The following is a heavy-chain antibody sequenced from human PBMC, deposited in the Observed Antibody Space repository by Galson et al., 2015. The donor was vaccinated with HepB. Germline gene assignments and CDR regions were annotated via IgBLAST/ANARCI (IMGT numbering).Heavy chain of an antibody. V-gene: IGHV3-9*01. CDR2: ISWNSGSI. CDR3: AKATMGGYSYGRFDY. D-gene: IGHD5-18*01. CDR1: GFTFDDYA. Sequence: SLRLSCAASGFTFDDYAMHWVRQAPGKGLEWVSGISWNSGSIGYADSVKGRFTISRDNAKNSLYLQMNSLRAEDTALYYCAKATMGGYSYGRFDYWGQGTLVTVSS. J-gene: IGHJ4*02.